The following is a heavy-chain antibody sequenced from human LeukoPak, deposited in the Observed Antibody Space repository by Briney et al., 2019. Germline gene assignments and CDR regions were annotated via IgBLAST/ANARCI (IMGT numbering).Heavy chain of an antibody. CDR1: GYTFTSYG. Sequence: GASVNVSCKASGYTFTSYGISWVRQAPGQGLEWMGRISAYYGNTNYAQKLQGRVTLTTDTSTSTAYMELRSLTSDDTAVYFCARADDISPRYYYGMDVWGPGTTVSVSS. CDR2: ISAYYGNT. CDR3: ARADDISPRYYYGMDV. V-gene: IGHV1-18*01. D-gene: IGHD3-9*01. J-gene: IGHJ6*02.